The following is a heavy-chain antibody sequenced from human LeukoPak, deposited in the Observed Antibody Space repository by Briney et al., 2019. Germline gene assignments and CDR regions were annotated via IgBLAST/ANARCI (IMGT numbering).Heavy chain of an antibody. V-gene: IGHV3-9*01. J-gene: IGHJ6*02. D-gene: IGHD1-1*01. CDR3: AKGLERRYYYYGMDV. CDR1: GFTFSSYA. Sequence: GGSLRLSCAASGFTFSSYAMHWVRQAPGKGLEWVSGINWNGGSIGYADSVKGRFTISRDNAKNSLFLQMNSLRIEDAALYYCAKGLERRYYYYGMDVWGQGTTVTVSS. CDR2: INWNGGSI.